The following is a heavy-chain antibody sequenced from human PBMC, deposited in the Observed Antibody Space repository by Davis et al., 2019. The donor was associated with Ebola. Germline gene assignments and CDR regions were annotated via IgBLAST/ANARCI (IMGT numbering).Heavy chain of an antibody. CDR1: GGTFSRDA. CDR2: IIPIHDTT. D-gene: IGHD3-10*01. V-gene: IGHV1-69*13. CDR3: ARLYGSGSNVDS. J-gene: IGHJ4*02. Sequence: AASVKVSCKASGGTFSRDAIRWVRQAPGQGLEWMGGIIPIHDTTTYAQKFQGRVTIIADESTNTVYMDLSSLRSEDTAVYYCARLYGSGSNVDSWGQGTRVTVSS.